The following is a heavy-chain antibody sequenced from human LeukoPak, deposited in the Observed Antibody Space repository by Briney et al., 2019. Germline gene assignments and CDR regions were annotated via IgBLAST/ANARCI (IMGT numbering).Heavy chain of an antibody. V-gene: IGHV3-9*01. CDR1: GFIFNNYA. CDR3: AKDNRRHYTSGPNPDSLH. J-gene: IGHJ4*02. Sequence: GGSLRLSCAGSGFIFNNYAMHWVRQPPGKGLGWVSGISWNSGSIDYADSVKGRFTISRDNAKNSLYLQMNSLRVEDTAFYYCAKDNRRHYTSGPNPDSLHWGQGALVTVSS. CDR2: ISWNSGSI. D-gene: IGHD6-19*01.